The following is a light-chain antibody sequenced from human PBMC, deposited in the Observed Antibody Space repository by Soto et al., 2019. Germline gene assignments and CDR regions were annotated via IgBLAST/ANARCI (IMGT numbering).Light chain of an antibody. CDR3: QQYNNWPRT. CDR1: QSISSN. J-gene: IGKJ1*01. Sequence: EIVMTQSPATLSVSPGERATLSCRASQSISSNLAWFQQKPGQAPGLLIYGTSTRDTGIPARFSGSGSGTEFTLTISSLQSEDFAVYYCQQYNNWPRTFGQGTKVEIK. V-gene: IGKV3-15*01. CDR2: GTS.